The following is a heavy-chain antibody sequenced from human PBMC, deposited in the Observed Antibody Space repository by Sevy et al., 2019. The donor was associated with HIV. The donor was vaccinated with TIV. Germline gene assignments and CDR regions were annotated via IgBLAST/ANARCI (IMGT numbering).Heavy chain of an antibody. D-gene: IGHD6-19*01. CDR3: ARDPGSGWYAGAYYYGMDV. CDR2: ISSSSSTI. V-gene: IGHV3-48*02. J-gene: IGHJ6*02. Sequence: GGSLRLSCAASGFTFSSYSMNWVRQAPGKGLEWVSYISSSSSTIYYADSVKGRFTISRDNAKNSLYLQMNSLRDEDTAVYYCARDPGSGWYAGAYYYGMDVWGQGTTVTVSS. CDR1: GFTFSSYS.